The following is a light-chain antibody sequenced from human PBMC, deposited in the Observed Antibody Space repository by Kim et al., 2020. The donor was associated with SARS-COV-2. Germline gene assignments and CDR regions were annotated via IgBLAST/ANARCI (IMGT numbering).Light chain of an antibody. Sequence: GQAVTIPCTGTSSDIGNYNYVTWYQQHPGKAPKVMIYDVTKRPSGVPDRFSGSKSGNTASLTISGLQAEDEADYHCCSYAGSYALVFGGGTKVTVL. CDR2: DVT. CDR1: SSDIGNYNY. J-gene: IGLJ2*01. V-gene: IGLV2-11*03. CDR3: CSYAGSYALV.